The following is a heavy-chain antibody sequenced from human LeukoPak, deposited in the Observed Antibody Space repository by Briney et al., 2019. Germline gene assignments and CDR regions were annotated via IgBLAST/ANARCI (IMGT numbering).Heavy chain of an antibody. V-gene: IGHV5-51*01. CDR1: GYSFDGQW. CDR2: IYPGDSDT. J-gene: IGHJ4*02. Sequence: GESLKISCKGPGYSFDGQWIGWVRQMPGKGLEWMGIIYPGDSDTKYSPSFEGQVTMSADKSISTAYLQWRSLKASDTAIYYCARHDGSGPFDYWGQGTLVTVSS. D-gene: IGHD1-1*01. CDR3: ARHDGSGPFDY.